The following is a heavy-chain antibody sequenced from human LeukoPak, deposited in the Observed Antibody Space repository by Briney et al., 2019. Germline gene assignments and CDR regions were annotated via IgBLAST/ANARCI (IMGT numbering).Heavy chain of an antibody. D-gene: IGHD3-22*01. CDR3: ATALRPYYYDSSGYLLPFDY. V-gene: IGHV1-18*01. Sequence: ASVKVSCKASGYTFTSYGISWVRQAPGQGLEWMGWISAYNGNTNYAQKLQGRVTMTTDTSTSTAYMELRSLRSDDTAVYYCATALRPYYYDSSGYLLPFDYWGQGTLVTVSS. J-gene: IGHJ4*02. CDR1: GYTFTSYG. CDR2: ISAYNGNT.